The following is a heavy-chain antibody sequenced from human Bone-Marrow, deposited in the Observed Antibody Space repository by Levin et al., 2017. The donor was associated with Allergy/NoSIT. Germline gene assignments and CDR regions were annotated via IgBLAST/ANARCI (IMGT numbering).Heavy chain of an antibody. D-gene: IGHD2-21*02. CDR1: GYTFIDYY. CDR3: ARDTELTYCGGDCFPYYFAY. Sequence: KRGESLKISCKAAGYTFIDYYIHWVRQAPGQGLEWMGWINPKNGDTKHAQNFQDRLTMTRDTSINTAYMDLRALTSDDTALYYCARDTELTYCGGDCFPYYFAYWGQGTPVTVSS. CDR2: INPKNGDT. V-gene: IGHV1-2*02. J-gene: IGHJ4*02.